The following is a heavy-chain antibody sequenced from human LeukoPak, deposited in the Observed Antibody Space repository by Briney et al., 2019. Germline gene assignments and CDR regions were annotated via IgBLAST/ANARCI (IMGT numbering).Heavy chain of an antibody. J-gene: IGHJ4*02. D-gene: IGHD2/OR15-2a*01. V-gene: IGHV3-23*01. Sequence: GGSLRLSCAASGFTFNYYAMSWVRQAPGKGVEWVSGISGNEGRTYYTDSVKGRFTISRDKKKKTVYLHKHNQRADHTPVYFCARHDSFLPYCGGGTLVTVSS. CDR1: GFTFNYYA. CDR2: ISGNEGRT. CDR3: ARHDSFLPY.